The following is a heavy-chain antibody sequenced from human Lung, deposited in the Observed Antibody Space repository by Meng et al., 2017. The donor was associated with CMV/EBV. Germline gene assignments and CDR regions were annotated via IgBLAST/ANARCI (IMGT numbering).Heavy chain of an antibody. CDR1: GGSISSSSYY. CDR2: VFHTGAT. D-gene: IGHD5/OR15-5a*01. CDR3: ARDSLYEPKYGTDV. Sequence: LRLSCTVSGGSISSSSYYWSWIRPHPGKGPEWIGYVFHTGATYYSPSLNSRLTLSLDTSKNQFSLELSSVTAADTAVYYCARDSLYEPKYGTDVWGPGTTVTVSS. V-gene: IGHV4-31*03. J-gene: IGHJ6*02.